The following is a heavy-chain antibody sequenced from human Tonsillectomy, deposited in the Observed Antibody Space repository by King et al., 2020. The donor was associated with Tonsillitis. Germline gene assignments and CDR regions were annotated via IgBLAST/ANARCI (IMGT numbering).Heavy chain of an antibody. Sequence: TLKESGPVLVKSTETLTLTCTVSGFSLSNARMGVSWIRQPPGKALEWLAHIFSNDAKSYSTSLKSRLTISKDTSKSQVVLTMTNMDPVDTATYYCARIRFLEWLVDYWGQGILVTVSS. V-gene: IGHV2-26*01. CDR2: IFSNDAK. D-gene: IGHD3-3*01. CDR1: GFSLSNARMG. J-gene: IGHJ4*02. CDR3: ARIRFLEWLVDY.